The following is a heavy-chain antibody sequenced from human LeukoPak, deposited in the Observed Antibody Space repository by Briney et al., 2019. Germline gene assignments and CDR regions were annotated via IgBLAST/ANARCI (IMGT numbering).Heavy chain of an antibody. CDR3: ARSIAAIGFDP. J-gene: IGHJ5*02. D-gene: IGHD6-25*01. Sequence: SGRSLRLSCAASGFTFSSYGMHWVRQAPGKGLEWVAVIWYDGSNKYYADSVKGRFTISRDNSKNTLYLQMNSLRAGDTAVYYCARSIAAIGFDPWGQGTLVTVSS. CDR2: IWYDGSNK. V-gene: IGHV3-33*01. CDR1: GFTFSSYG.